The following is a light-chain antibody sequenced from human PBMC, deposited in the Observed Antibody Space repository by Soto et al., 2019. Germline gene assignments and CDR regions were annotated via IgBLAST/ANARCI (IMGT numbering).Light chain of an antibody. CDR2: DVS. V-gene: IGLV2-14*03. CDR3: SSFTWTTTPVI. Sequence: QSALTQPASVSASPGQSITISCTGTRNDVGGYDSVSWYQQCAGKVPKLIIFDVSNRPSGVSNRFSGSKSGSTASLTISGLQAEDEGDYYCSSFTWTTTPVIFGGGTKLTVL. CDR1: RNDVGGYDS. J-gene: IGLJ2*01.